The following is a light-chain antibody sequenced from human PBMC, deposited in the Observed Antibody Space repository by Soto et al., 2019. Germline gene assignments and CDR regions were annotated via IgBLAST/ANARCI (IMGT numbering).Light chain of an antibody. V-gene: IGLV2-8*02. J-gene: IGLJ1*01. CDR2: EVN. CDR3: FSYADSNNFV. CDR1: SSDVGGSKY. Sequence: QSLLSQPPSASMSPGQSVRISCSGGSSDVGGSKYVSWYQVKPGKAPKLIIYEVNRRPEGAPYRFSGSKSGNTASLTVSGIQAEDEGDYYCFSYADSNNFVFGSRTKVTVL.